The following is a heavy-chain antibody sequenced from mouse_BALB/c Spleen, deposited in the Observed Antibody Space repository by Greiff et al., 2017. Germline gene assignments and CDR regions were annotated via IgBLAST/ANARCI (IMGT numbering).Heavy chain of an antibody. CDR2: INPYNDGT. V-gene: IGHV1-14*01. CDR3: ARSAATLDWYFDV. D-gene: IGHD1-2*01. J-gene: IGHJ1*01. CDR1: GYTFTSYV. Sequence: VQLQQSGPELVKPGASVKMSCKASGYTFTSYVMHWVKQKPGQGLEWIGYINPYNDGTKYNEKFKGKATLTSDKSSSTAYMELSSLTSEDSAVYYCARSAATLDWYFDVWGAGTTVTVSS.